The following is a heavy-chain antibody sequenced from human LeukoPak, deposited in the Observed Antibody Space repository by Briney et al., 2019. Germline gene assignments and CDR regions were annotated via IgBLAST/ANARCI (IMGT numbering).Heavy chain of an antibody. J-gene: IGHJ3*02. V-gene: IGHV1-18*01. CDR1: GYTFTSYG. CDR3: ARNLGQWEPTEFDI. D-gene: IGHD1-26*01. CDR2: ISGYNGNT. Sequence: GASVKVSCNASGYTFTSYGISWVRQAPGQGLEWRGWISGYNGNTNYAQNLQGRVTMTTGTSTSTAYMELRSLRSDDTALYNWARNLGQWEPTEFDIWGQGTMVTVSS.